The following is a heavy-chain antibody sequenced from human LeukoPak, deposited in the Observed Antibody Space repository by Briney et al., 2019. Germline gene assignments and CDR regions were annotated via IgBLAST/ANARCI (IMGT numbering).Heavy chain of an antibody. CDR1: GLTFGDYW. D-gene: IGHD2-15*01. CDR3: ARDGGGDIVVAFAFDI. Sequence: GGSLRLSCEASGLTFGDYWMTWVRQAPGKGLECVANIKQDGSEIHYVDSVKGRFTISRDNAKNSLYLQMNSLIAEDTAVYYCARDGGGDIVVAFAFDIWGQGTMVTVSS. J-gene: IGHJ3*02. V-gene: IGHV3-7*04. CDR2: IKQDGSEI.